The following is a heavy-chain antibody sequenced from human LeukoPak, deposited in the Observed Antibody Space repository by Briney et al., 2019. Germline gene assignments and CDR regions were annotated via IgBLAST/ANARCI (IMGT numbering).Heavy chain of an antibody. J-gene: IGHJ4*02. V-gene: IGHV3-23*01. D-gene: IGHD2-21*01. CDR1: GFTFSSYA. Sequence: TGGSLRLSCESSGFTFSSYAMSWVRQAPGKGLEWVSAISGSGGTTYYADSVKGRFTISRDNSKNTLYLQMNSLRAEDTAVYYCARHSGPPRYFDYWGQGTLVTVSS. CDR2: ISGSGGTT. CDR3: ARHSGPPRYFDY.